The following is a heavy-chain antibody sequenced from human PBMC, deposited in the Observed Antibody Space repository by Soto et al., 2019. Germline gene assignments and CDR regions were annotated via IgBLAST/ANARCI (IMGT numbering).Heavy chain of an antibody. CDR1: GGSISSGGYS. Sequence: PSETLSLTCAVSGGSISSGGYSWSWIRQPPGKGLEWIGYIYYGGSTNYNPSLKSRVTISVDTSKNQFSLKLSSLTAGDTAVYYCARAMVRGATIQYYFDYWGQGTLVTVSS. D-gene: IGHD3-10*01. CDR2: IYYGGST. J-gene: IGHJ4*02. V-gene: IGHV4-61*08. CDR3: ARAMVRGATIQYYFDY.